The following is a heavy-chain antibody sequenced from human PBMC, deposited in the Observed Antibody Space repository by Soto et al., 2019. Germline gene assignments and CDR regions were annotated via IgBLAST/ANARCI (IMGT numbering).Heavy chain of an antibody. CDR3: TSPLRYFDWL. J-gene: IGHJ4*02. Sequence: PEVSLRLSYAASGFTFSLYDMTLVRQAPGKGLEWVSSISASGNYIYYADSLKGRFTISRDNAKNSLYLQMNSLRAEDTAVYYCTSPLRYFDWLWGQGT. V-gene: IGHV3-21*01. CDR1: GFTFSLYD. CDR2: ISASGNYI. D-gene: IGHD3-9*01.